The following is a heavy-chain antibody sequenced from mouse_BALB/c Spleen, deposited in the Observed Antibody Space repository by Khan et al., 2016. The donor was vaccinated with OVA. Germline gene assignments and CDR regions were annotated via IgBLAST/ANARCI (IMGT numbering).Heavy chain of an antibody. J-gene: IGHJ2*01. CDR2: INPHIGET. CDR1: GYSFTGYF. V-gene: IGHV1-20*01. CDR3: TRIYRSGFAY. Sequence: VQLQQSGPELVRPGASVKISCTASGYSFTGYFMNWVMQSHGKSLEWIGRINPHIGETFYNQRFQDKATLTVDESSSTAHMELRSLTSEDSAVYYCTRIYRSGFAYWGQGTMLTVSA. D-gene: IGHD1-1*01.